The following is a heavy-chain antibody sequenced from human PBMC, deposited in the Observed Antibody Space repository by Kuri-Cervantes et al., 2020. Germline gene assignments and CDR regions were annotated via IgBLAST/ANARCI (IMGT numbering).Heavy chain of an antibody. D-gene: IGHD2-15*01. J-gene: IGHJ3*02. Sequence: LSLTCAGSGFDFSDYYMSWIRQAPGKGLEWISYVSKTSTTIYYADSVKGRFTISRDNAKNSLYLQMNSLRAEDTAVYYCARDHCSGGSCYSFGAFDIWGQGTMVTVSS. CDR3: ARDHCSGGSCYSFGAFDI. V-gene: IGHV3-11*04. CDR1: GFDFSDYY. CDR2: VSKTSTTI.